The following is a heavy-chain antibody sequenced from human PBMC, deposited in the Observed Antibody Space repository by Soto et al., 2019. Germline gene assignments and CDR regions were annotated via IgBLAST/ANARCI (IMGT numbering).Heavy chain of an antibody. Sequence: QEELVQSGGGVVQPGRSLRLSCAASGFKFNSYGMDWVRQAPGKGLEWVAVISYDGTDTSYGDSVKGRFTISRDNTRNTLHLKMTRLSVDDTAVYYCARDRFGGTEVTNWLDPWGQGSLVIVSS. CDR2: ISYDGTDT. V-gene: IGHV3-33*01. CDR1: GFKFNSYG. CDR3: ARDRFGGTEVTNWLDP. D-gene: IGHD2-21*02. J-gene: IGHJ5*02.